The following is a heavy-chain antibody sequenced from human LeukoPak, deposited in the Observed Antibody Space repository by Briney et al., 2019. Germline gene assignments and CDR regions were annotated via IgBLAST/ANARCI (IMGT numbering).Heavy chain of an antibody. CDR3: ARGPYCGGDCYFGY. D-gene: IGHD2-21*01. J-gene: IGHJ4*02. V-gene: IGHV4-4*07. CDR2: IYTSGTT. CDR1: GASISSYS. Sequence: SETLSLTCTVSGASISSYSWSWFRQPAGKGLEWIGRIYTSGTTNYNPSLKSRVTMSVDTSKNQFSLKLSSVTAADTAVYYCARGPYCGGDCYFGYWGQGTLVTVSS.